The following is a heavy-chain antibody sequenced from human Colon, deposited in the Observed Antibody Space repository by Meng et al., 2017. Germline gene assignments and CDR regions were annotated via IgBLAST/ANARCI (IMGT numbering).Heavy chain of an antibody. Sequence: QVRLQAAGPGLVGPSETLSLTCTVSGGSLSSGNDYWSWIRQAPGKGLEWIGYISYSGNSLYNPSLKSRVDISTDTSRRQCSLKFNSVTAADTAIYYCATGPGYSSGLDSWGRGALVTVSS. CDR2: ISYSGNS. J-gene: IGHJ4*02. CDR3: ATGPGYSSGLDS. CDR1: GGSLSSGNDY. V-gene: IGHV4-61*01. D-gene: IGHD6-19*01.